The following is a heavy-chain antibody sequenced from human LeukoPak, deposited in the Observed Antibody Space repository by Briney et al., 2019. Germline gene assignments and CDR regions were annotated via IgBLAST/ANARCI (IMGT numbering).Heavy chain of an antibody. CDR3: ARDRGGIVVVPAAPMDV. V-gene: IGHV3-7*01. Sequence: PGGSLRLSCAASGFTFSSYWMSWVRQAPGKGLEWVANIKQDGSEKYYVDSVKGRFTISRDNAKNSLYLQMNSLRAEDTAVYYCARDRGGIVVVPAAPMDVWGKGTTVTVSS. CDR1: GFTFSSYW. J-gene: IGHJ6*03. CDR2: IKQDGSEK. D-gene: IGHD2-2*01.